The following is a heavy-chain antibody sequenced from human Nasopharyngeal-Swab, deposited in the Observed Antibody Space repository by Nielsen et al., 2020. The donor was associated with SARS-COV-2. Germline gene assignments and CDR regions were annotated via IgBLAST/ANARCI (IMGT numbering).Heavy chain of an antibody. V-gene: IGHV3-9*01. J-gene: IGHJ6*02. CDR3: AKDSPDYCSGGSCYGMDV. D-gene: IGHD2-15*01. CDR1: GFTFDDYA. CDR2: ISWNSGSI. Sequence: SLKISCAASGFTFDDYAVHWVRQAPGKGLEWVSGISWNSGSIGYADSVKGRFTISRDNAKNSLYLQMNSLRAEDTALYYCAKDSPDYCSGGSCYGMDVWGQGTTVTVSS.